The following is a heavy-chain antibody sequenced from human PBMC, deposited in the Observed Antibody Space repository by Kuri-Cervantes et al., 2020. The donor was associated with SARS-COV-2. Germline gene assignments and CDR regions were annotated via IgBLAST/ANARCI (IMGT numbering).Heavy chain of an antibody. J-gene: IGHJ4*02. CDR1: GYTFTSYY. D-gene: IGHD4-17*01. CDR3: ARAPSDGDYDGWFDY. CDR2: IYPIGGST. Sequence: ASVKVSCKASGYTFTSYYMHWVRQAPGQGLEWVGIIYPIGGSTSYAQKFQGRVTMTRDTSTSTVYMELSSLRSEDTAVYYCARAPSDGDYDGWFDYWGQGTLVTVSS. V-gene: IGHV1-46*01.